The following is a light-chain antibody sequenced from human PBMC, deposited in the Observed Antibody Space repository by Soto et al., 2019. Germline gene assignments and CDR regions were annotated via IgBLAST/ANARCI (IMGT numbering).Light chain of an antibody. Sequence: EIVMTQSPAALSVSPGERVTLSCRASQSISFNLAWYQQKPGQAPRLLIYIASTRAAGIPARFSGSGSGTEFTLTISSLQSEDFAMYYCQRYDSLRTFGQGTKVDIK. V-gene: IGKV3-15*01. CDR1: QSISFN. CDR3: QRYDSLRT. J-gene: IGKJ1*01. CDR2: IAS.